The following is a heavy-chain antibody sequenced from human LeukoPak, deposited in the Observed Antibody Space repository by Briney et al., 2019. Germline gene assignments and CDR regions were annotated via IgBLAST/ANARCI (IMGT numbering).Heavy chain of an antibody. CDR3: ASLPPYYYDSSGYYYFDY. D-gene: IGHD3-22*01. Sequence: SETLSLTCTVSGGSISSYYWSWIRQPPGKGLEWIGYIYYSGSTNYNPSLKSRVTISVDKSKNQFSLKLSSVTAADTAVYYCASLPPYYYDSSGYYYFDYWGQGTLVTVSS. J-gene: IGHJ4*02. CDR1: GGSISSYY. V-gene: IGHV4-59*12. CDR2: IYYSGST.